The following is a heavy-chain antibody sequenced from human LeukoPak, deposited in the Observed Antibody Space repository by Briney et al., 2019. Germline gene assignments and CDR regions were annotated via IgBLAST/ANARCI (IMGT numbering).Heavy chain of an antibody. CDR3: ARQRYYDYVWGSYRYSQDAFDI. Sequence: SETLSLTCTVSGGSISSYYWSWIRQPPGKGLEWIGYIYYSGSTNYNPSLKSRVTISVDTSKNQFSLKLSSVTAADTAVYYCARQRYYDYVWGSYRYSQDAFDIWGQGTMVTASS. CDR2: IYYSGST. J-gene: IGHJ3*02. D-gene: IGHD3-16*02. V-gene: IGHV4-59*08. CDR1: GGSISSYY.